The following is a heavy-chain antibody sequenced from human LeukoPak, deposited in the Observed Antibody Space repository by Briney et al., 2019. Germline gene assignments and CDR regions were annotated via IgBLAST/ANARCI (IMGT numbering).Heavy chain of an antibody. Sequence: GGSLRLSCAASEFSVGSNYMTWVRQAPGKGLEWVAVISYDGSNKYYADSVKGRFTISRDNSKNTLYLQMNSLRAEDTAVYYCAKVIVAYYGGEGYFDYWGQGTLVTVSS. CDR1: EFSVGSNY. D-gene: IGHD4-23*01. V-gene: IGHV3-30*18. CDR2: ISYDGSNK. CDR3: AKVIVAYYGGEGYFDY. J-gene: IGHJ4*02.